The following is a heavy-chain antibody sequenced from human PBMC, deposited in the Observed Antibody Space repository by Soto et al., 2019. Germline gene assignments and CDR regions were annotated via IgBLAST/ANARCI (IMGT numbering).Heavy chain of an antibody. J-gene: IGHJ5*02. CDR1: GYTFTSYG. D-gene: IGHD2-2*01. Sequence: GASVKVSCKASGYTFTSYGISWVRQAPGQGLEWMGWISAYNGNTNYAQKLQGRVTMTTDTSTSTAYMELRSLRSDDTAVYYCARLDIVVVPAARAWWFDPWGQGTLVTVSS. CDR2: ISAYNGNT. V-gene: IGHV1-18*01. CDR3: ARLDIVVVPAARAWWFDP.